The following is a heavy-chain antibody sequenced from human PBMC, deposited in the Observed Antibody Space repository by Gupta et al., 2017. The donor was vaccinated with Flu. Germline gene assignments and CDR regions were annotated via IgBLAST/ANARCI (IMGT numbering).Heavy chain of an antibody. CDR3: AKEQEAVDYYDSSGYHYTQYYYYGMDV. Sequence: KGLEWVSGISGTGVSTYYADSVKGRFTISRDNSKNTLFLQMNSLSPEDTAVYYCAKEQEAVDYYDSSGYHYTQYYYYGMDVWGQGTTVTVSS. D-gene: IGHD3-22*01. CDR2: ISGTGVST. J-gene: IGHJ6*02. V-gene: IGHV3-23*01.